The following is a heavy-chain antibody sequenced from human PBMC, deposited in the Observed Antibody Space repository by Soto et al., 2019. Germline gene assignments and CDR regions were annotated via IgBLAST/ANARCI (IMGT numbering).Heavy chain of an antibody. Sequence: QVQLVQSGAEVKKPGSSVKVSCKASGGTFRTSAISWVRQAPGQGLEWVGGIMPVFRRPKYAQNFQDRVTITADESTSKAYMELNSLRSDDTAVYYCARDKDRLQLGENYYCILDVWGQGTAVTVSS. CDR1: GGTFRTSA. J-gene: IGHJ6*02. CDR2: IMPVFRRP. V-gene: IGHV1-69*12. D-gene: IGHD1-1*01. CDR3: ARDKDRLQLGENYYCILDV.